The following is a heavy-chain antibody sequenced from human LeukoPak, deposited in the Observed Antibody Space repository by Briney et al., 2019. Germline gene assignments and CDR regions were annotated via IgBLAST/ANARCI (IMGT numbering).Heavy chain of an antibody. V-gene: IGHV3-53*01. CDR2: IYSGGST. D-gene: IGHD6-25*01. J-gene: IGHJ5*02. CDR3: AREGAAAAFDP. Sequence: GGSLRLSCAASGFTVSSNYMSWVRQAPGKGLEWVSVIYSGGSTYYADSVNGRLTISRDNSKNTLYLQMNSLRAEDTVVYYCAREGAAAAFDPWGQGTLVTVSS. CDR1: GFTVSSNY.